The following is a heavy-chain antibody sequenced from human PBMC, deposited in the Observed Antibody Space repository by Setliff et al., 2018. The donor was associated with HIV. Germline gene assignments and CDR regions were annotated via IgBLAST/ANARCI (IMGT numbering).Heavy chain of an antibody. Sequence: SCKASGGTFSSYALSWVRQAPGQGLEWMGGITPIFGTPNYAQKFQVRVTMTADESTSTAYMELSSLRTEDTAVYYCAGYCTGGGTCGALEIWGQGTTVTVSS. CDR1: GGTFSSYA. D-gene: IGHD2-8*02. J-gene: IGHJ3*02. V-gene: IGHV1-69*01. CDR2: ITPIFGTP. CDR3: AGYCTGGGTCGALEI.